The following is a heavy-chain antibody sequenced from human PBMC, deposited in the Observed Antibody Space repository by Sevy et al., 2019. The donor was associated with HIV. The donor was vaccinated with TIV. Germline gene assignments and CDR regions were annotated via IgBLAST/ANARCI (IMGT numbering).Heavy chain of an antibody. D-gene: IGHD4-17*01. CDR2: ISSTSSYI. J-gene: IGHJ6*02. Sequence: GGSLRLSCAASGFSFSSYSINWVRQDPGKGLEWVSFISSTSSYIYYADSVKGRFTISRDNAKNSLYLQMNSLRAEDTAVYYCARYTHDYGDYAPQGYGMDVWGQGTTVTVSS. V-gene: IGHV3-21*01. CDR1: GFSFSSYS. CDR3: ARYTHDYGDYAPQGYGMDV.